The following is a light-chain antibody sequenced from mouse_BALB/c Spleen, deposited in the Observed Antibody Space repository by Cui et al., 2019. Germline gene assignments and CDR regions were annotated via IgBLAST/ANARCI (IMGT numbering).Light chain of an antibody. J-gene: IGKJ1*01. Sequence: DLQMTQSPASLSVSVGETVTITCLASENIYSNLAWYQQKQGKSPQLLVYAATNLADGVPSRFSGSGSGTQYSLKINSLQSEDFGSYYCQHFWGTPWTFGGGTKLEIK. V-gene: IGKV12-46*01. CDR3: QHFWGTPWT. CDR2: AAT. CDR1: ENIYSN.